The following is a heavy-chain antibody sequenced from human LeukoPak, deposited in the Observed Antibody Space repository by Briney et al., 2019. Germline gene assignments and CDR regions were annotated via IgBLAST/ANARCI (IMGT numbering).Heavy chain of an antibody. Sequence: GGPLRLSCAASGFTFSSYSMNWVRQAPGKGLEWVSSISSSSSYIYYADSVKGRFTISRDNAKNSLYLQMNSLRAEDTAVYYCARDLEWGIDYWGQGTLVTVSS. J-gene: IGHJ4*02. CDR3: ARDLEWGIDY. V-gene: IGHV3-21*01. CDR2: ISSSSSYI. CDR1: GFTFSSYS. D-gene: IGHD3-16*01.